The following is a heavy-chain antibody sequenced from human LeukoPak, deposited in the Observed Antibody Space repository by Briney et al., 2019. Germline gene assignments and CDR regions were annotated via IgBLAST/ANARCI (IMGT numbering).Heavy chain of an antibody. CDR2: IYTGGNA. Sequence: GGSLRLSCAASGFTVDSNYLSWVRQAPGKGLEWVSTIYTGGNAYYAASVKGRFTISRDFSKNTVFLHMNSLRAEDTAMYYCARGDDSGYYDYFDYWGQGALVTVSS. V-gene: IGHV3-53*01. J-gene: IGHJ4*02. CDR1: GFTVDSNY. CDR3: ARGDDSGYYDYFDY. D-gene: IGHD3-22*01.